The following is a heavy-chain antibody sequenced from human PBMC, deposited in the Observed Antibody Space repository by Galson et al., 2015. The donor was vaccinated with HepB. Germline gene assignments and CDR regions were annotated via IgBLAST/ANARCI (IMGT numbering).Heavy chain of an antibody. D-gene: IGHD5-18*01. CDR2: ISVYNGDR. J-gene: IGHJ6*02. CDR3: AKLGTRYTLDV. V-gene: IGHV1-18*01. CDR1: GYTFTDFG. Sequence: SVKVSCKASGYTFTDFGMSWVRQSPGQGPEWMGWISVYNGDRHYAPKFRGRVTMDTDTSTATASMELSGLNSDDTAIYYCAKLGTRYTLDVWDQGTAVTVSS.